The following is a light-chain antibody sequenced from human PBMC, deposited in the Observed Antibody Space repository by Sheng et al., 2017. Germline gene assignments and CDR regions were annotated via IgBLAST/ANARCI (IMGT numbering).Light chain of an antibody. CDR1: QSVSSSY. CDR3: QQYGGSRT. Sequence: EIVLTQSPGTLSLSPGERATLSCRASQSVSSSYLAWYQQKPGQAPRLLIYGASTRATGIPGRFSGSGSGTEFTLTISGLQSEDFAVYYCQQYGGSRTFGQGTKVEIK. V-gene: IGKV3-20*01. CDR2: GAS. J-gene: IGKJ1*01.